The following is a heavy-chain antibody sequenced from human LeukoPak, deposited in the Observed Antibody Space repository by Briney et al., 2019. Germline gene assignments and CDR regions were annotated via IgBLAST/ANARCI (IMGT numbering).Heavy chain of an antibody. Sequence: ASVKVSCKASGYTFTGYYMHWVRQAPGQGLEWMGWINPNSGGTNYAQKFQGRVTMTRDTSISAAYMELSRLRSDDTAVYYCARVAGSGRYYYYMDVWAKGPRSPSP. J-gene: IGHJ6*03. CDR2: INPNSGGT. CDR1: GYTFTGYY. D-gene: IGHD6-19*01. V-gene: IGHV1-2*02. CDR3: ARVAGSGRYYYYMDV.